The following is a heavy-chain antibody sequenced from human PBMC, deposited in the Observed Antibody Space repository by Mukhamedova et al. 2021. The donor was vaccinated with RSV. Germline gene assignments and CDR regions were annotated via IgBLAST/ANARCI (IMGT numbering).Heavy chain of an antibody. V-gene: IGHV3-23*01. CDR2: ISGSGGST. D-gene: IGHD6-13*01. Sequence: VSAISGSGGSTYYADSVKGRFTISRDNSKNTLYLQMNSLRAEDTAVYYCAKDLYSIVWYYYYMDVWGKGTTVTVSS. CDR3: AKDLYSIVWYYYYMDV. J-gene: IGHJ6*03.